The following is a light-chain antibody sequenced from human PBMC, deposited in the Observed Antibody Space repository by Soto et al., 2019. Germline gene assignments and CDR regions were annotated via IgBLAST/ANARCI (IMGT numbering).Light chain of an antibody. Sequence: DIVMTQSPLFLPVTPGEPASISCRSSQSLLYINGFNYLDWYLQKPGQSPQLLIYLGSYRASGVPDRFSGSGSGTDFTLTISRVEAEDVGVYYCMQSLNKLTFCPGTKVDVK. J-gene: IGKJ3*01. CDR2: LGS. V-gene: IGKV2-28*01. CDR3: MQSLNKLT. CDR1: QSLLYINGFNY.